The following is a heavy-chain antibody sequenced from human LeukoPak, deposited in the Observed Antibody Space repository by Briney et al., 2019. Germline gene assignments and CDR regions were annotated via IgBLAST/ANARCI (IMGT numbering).Heavy chain of an antibody. D-gene: IGHD6-13*01. Sequence: PGGSLRLSCAASGFTFSIYTMNWVRQAPGKGLEWVSSISGSSSYINYADSVKGRLTISRDNAKNTLYLQMNSLRAEDTAVYYCAKDPTETRIAAATKGKTWFDPWGQGTLVTVSS. V-gene: IGHV3-21*01. CDR2: ISGSSSYI. J-gene: IGHJ5*02. CDR1: GFTFSIYT. CDR3: AKDPTETRIAAATKGKTWFDP.